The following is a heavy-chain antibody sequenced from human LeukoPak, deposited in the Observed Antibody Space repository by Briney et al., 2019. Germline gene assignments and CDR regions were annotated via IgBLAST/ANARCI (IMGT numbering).Heavy chain of an antibody. D-gene: IGHD4-17*01. Sequence: GASVKVSCKASGGTFSSYAISWVRQAPGQGLEWMGRIIPIFVTANYAQKFQGRVTITTDESTSTAYMELSSLRSEDTAVYYCATPDYGDWGYAFDIWGQGTMVTVSS. V-gene: IGHV1-69*05. CDR1: GGTFSSYA. J-gene: IGHJ3*02. CDR2: IIPIFVTA. CDR3: ATPDYGDWGYAFDI.